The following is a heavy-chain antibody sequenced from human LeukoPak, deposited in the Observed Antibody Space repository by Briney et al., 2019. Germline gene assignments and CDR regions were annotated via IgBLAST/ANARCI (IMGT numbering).Heavy chain of an antibody. D-gene: IGHD5-18*01. CDR2: VKQDGSEK. Sequence: PGGSLRLSCAASGFTFSNYWMSWVRQAPGKGLEWVANVKQDGSEKYYVDSVKGRFTISRDNAKNSLYLQMNSLRAEDTAVYYCARADWLWLGPFDYWGQGTLVTVSS. V-gene: IGHV3-7*01. CDR1: GFTFSNYW. J-gene: IGHJ4*02. CDR3: ARADWLWLGPFDY.